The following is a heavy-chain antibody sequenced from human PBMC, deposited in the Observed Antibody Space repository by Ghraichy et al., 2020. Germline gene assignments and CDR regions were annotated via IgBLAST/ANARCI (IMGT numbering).Heavy chain of an antibody. CDR3: ARLYSSGGYFDY. CDR2: IYSGGTT. V-gene: IGHV3-53*01. CDR1: GFTVSSNY. Sequence: GGSLRLSCAASGFTVSSNYMNWVRQAPGKGLEWVSVIYSGGTTYYADSVKGRFTISRDNSKNTLYLQMNNLRAEDTAVYYCARLYSSGGYFDYWGQGTLVTVSS. J-gene: IGHJ4*02. D-gene: IGHD3-22*01.